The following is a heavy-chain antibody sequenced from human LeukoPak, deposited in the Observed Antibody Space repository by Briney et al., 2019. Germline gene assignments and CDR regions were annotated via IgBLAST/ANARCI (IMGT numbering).Heavy chain of an antibody. J-gene: IGHJ4*02. CDR3: ARSSAGAADY. D-gene: IGHD2-15*01. CDR2: IWYDGSNK. Sequence: GRSLRLSCAASGFTFSSYGMHWVRQAPGKGLEWVAVIWYDGSNKYYADSVKGRFTISRDNSKNTLYLQMGSLRAEDMAVYYCARSSAGAADYWGQGTLVTVSS. V-gene: IGHV3-33*01. CDR1: GFTFSSYG.